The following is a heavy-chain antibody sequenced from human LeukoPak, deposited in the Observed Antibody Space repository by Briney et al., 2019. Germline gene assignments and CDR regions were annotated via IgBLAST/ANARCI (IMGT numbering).Heavy chain of an antibody. Sequence: PGGSLRLSCAASGFTFSSYAMHWVRQAPGKGLEWVAVISYDGSNKYYADSVKGRFTISRDNSKNTLYLQMNSLRAEDTAVYYCARDGSGLVYYDILTGYYDPPSYYYYMDVWGKGTTVTVSS. CDR1: GFTFSSYA. V-gene: IGHV3-30-3*01. CDR3: ARDGSGLVYYDILTGYYDPPSYYYYMDV. J-gene: IGHJ6*03. D-gene: IGHD3-9*01. CDR2: ISYDGSNK.